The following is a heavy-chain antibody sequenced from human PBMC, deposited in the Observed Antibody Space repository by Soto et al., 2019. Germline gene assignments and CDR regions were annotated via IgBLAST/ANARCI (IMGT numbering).Heavy chain of an antibody. J-gene: IGHJ5*02. CDR1: GGSISSYY. V-gene: IGHV4-59*01. CDR3: ARSAVDSDFWSAYQGWFDP. Sequence: PXETLSLTCTVSGGSISSYYWSWIRQPPGKGLEWIGFISYSGTTNYNPSLSSRVTISIDTSQNQFSLKLSSVTAADTAVYYCARSAVDSDFWSAYQGWFDPWGQGTLVTVSS. CDR2: ISYSGTT. D-gene: IGHD3-3*01.